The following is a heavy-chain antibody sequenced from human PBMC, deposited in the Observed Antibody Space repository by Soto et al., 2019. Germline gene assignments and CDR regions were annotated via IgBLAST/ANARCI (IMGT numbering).Heavy chain of an antibody. CDR3: ARDSGLFCGGDCYFYYFDY. CDR2: IYYSGST. V-gene: IGHV4-31*03. D-gene: IGHD2-21*02. CDR1: GGSISSGGYY. J-gene: IGHJ4*02. Sequence: QVQLQESGPGLVKPSQTLSLTCTVSGGSISSGGYYWSWIRQHPGKGLEWIGYIYYSGSTYYNPSLKRRVTISVDTSKNQFSLKLSSVTAADTAVYYCARDSGLFCGGDCYFYYFDYWGQGTLVTVSS.